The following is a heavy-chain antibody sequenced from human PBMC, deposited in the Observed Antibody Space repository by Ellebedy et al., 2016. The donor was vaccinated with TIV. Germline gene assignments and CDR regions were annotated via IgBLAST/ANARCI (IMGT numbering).Heavy chain of an antibody. D-gene: IGHD5-18*01. CDR3: ARDAWLTLLGGMDV. CDR1: GGSLNIGDYY. V-gene: IGHV4-61*08. CDR2: INHSGST. J-gene: IGHJ6*02. Sequence: SETLSLTXTVSGGSLNIGDYYWTWIRQPPGKGLEWIGQINHSGSTNYNPSLKSRVTISVDTSKNQFSLKLSSVTAADTAVYYCARDAWLTLLGGMDVWGQGTTVTVSS.